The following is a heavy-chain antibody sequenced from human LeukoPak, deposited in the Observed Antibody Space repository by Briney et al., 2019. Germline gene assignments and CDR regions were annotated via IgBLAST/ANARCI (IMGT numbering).Heavy chain of an antibody. J-gene: IGHJ4*02. CDR2: INRGGDSI. V-gene: IGHV3-74*03. CDR3: ARVGEVVPAGIDY. Sequence: GGSLRLSCAASGFAFSTYWMHWVRQAPGRGLVWVSRINRGGDSITYADSVKGRFTISRDNAKNTLYLQMNSLRAEDTAVYYCARVGEVVPAGIDYWGQGTLVTVSS. CDR1: GFAFSTYW. D-gene: IGHD2-2*01.